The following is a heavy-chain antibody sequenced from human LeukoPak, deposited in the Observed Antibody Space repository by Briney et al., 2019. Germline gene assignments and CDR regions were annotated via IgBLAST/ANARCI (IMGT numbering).Heavy chain of an antibody. Sequence: SETLSLTCTVSGGSISSGDYYWSWIRQPPGKGLEWIGYIYYSGSTYYNPSLKSRVTISVDTSKNQFSLKLSSVTAADTAVYYCAREAKEWWLPTPYYYYHMDVWGKGTTVTVSS. CDR2: IYYSGST. V-gene: IGHV4-30-4*08. CDR1: GGSISSGDYY. CDR3: AREAKEWWLPTPYYYYHMDV. D-gene: IGHD2-15*01. J-gene: IGHJ6*03.